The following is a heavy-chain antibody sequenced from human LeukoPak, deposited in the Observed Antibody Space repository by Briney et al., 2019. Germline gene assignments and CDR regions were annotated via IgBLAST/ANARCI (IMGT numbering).Heavy chain of an antibody. CDR2: INWNGGST. CDR1: GFTFSTFA. V-gene: IGHV3-20*04. Sequence: GGSLRLSCAASGFTFSTFAMSWVRQAPGKGLEWVSGINWNGGSTGYADSVKGRFTISRDNAKNSLYLQMNSLRAEDTALYYCARAKRGYSSGWYAYWGQGTLVTVSS. CDR3: ARAKRGYSSGWYAY. J-gene: IGHJ4*02. D-gene: IGHD6-19*01.